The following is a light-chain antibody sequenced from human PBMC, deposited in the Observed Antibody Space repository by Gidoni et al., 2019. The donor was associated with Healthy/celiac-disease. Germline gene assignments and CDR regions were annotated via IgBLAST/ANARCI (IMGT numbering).Light chain of an antibody. CDR3: QQYDNLHIT. Sequence: DIQMTQSPSSLSASVGDRVTITCQASQDISNYLNWYQQKPGKAPKLLIYDASNLETGVPSRFSGSGSGTDITFTISSLQPEDIATYYCQQYDNLHITFGQGTRLEIK. J-gene: IGKJ5*01. CDR2: DAS. CDR1: QDISNY. V-gene: IGKV1-33*01.